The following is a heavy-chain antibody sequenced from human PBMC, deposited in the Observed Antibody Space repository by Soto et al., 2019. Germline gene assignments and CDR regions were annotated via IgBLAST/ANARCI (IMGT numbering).Heavy chain of an antibody. Sequence: EVQLVESGGGLVQPGGSLRLSCAASGFTFSSYWMHWVRQAPGKGLVWVSRINSDGSSTSYADSVKGRFTISRDNAKNTLYLQMNSPRAEATAVYYCARDRVTIIVVNGMDVWGQGTTVTVSS. CDR2: INSDGSST. V-gene: IGHV3-74*01. CDR1: GFTFSSYW. CDR3: ARDRVTIIVVNGMDV. D-gene: IGHD3-22*01. J-gene: IGHJ6*02.